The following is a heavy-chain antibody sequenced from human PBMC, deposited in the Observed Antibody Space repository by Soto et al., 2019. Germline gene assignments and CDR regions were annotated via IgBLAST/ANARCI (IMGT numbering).Heavy chain of an antibody. V-gene: IGHV3-48*01. CDR2: ITSSSSAT. J-gene: IGHJ4*02. D-gene: IGHD3-3*01. CDR3: ARDWSGGEDY. Sequence: PGGSLRLSCAASGFTFSNSGMNWVRQAPGKGLEWVSYITSSSSATFYADSVKGRFTISRDNAKNSLYLQMNSLRAEDTALYYCARDWSGGEDYWGQGTLVTVSS. CDR1: GFTFSNSG.